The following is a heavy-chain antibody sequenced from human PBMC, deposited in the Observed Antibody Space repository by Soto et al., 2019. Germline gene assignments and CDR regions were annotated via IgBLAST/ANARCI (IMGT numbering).Heavy chain of an antibody. CDR3: TKGGSTSCYTCWFDP. CDR2: ISWNSGSI. Sequence: EVQLVESGGGLVQPGRSLRLSCAASGFSFDAYAMHWVRQAPGKGLEWVSGISWNSGSIGYAESVKGRFTISRDNAKNSLYLQMNSLRAEDTALYYCTKGGSTSCYTCWFDPWGQGTLVTVSS. D-gene: IGHD2-2*02. J-gene: IGHJ5*02. V-gene: IGHV3-9*01. CDR1: GFSFDAYA.